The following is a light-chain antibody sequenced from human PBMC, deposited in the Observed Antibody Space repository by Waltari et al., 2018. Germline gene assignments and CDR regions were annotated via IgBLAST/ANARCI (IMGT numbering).Light chain of an antibody. J-gene: IGKJ1*01. CDR1: HSVYSNY. V-gene: IGKV3D-20*01. CDR3: HQYAGSPPWT. Sequence: EIVLTQSPATLSLSPGERATLSCGASHSVYSNYLAWYQQKPGLAPRLLIYDASNRAIGIPGRFSGSGSGTVFTLTISGLEPEDFAVYYCHQYAGSPPWTFGQGTKVEIK. CDR2: DAS.